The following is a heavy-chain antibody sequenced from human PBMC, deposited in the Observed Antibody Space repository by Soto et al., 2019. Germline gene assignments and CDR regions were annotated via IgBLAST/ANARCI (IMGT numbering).Heavy chain of an antibody. J-gene: IGHJ4*02. CDR2: IYYSGTT. V-gene: IGHV4-30-4*01. CDR3: ARILPTVLGYFDY. D-gene: IGHD4-17*01. Sequence: QVQLQESGPGLVKPSQTLSLTCTVSGGSISSGDYYWSWIRQPPGKGLQWIGYIYYSGTTYYNPSIRSRATISVDTSKIQSALRMPSVTAADSAVYHCARILPTVLGYFDYWGQGTLVTVSS. CDR1: GGSISSGDYY.